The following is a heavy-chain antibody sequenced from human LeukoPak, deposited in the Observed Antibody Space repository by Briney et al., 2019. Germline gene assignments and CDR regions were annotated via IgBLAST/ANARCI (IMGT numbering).Heavy chain of an antibody. CDR3: ASQWELHQHDY. D-gene: IGHD1-26*01. CDR2: IYYSGST. Sequence: SETLSLTCTVSGGSISSSSYYWGWIRQPPGEWLEWIGSIYYSGSTYYNPSLKSRVTISVDTTKNQFSLKLSSVTAADTAVYYCASQWELHQHDYWGQGTLVNVSS. J-gene: IGHJ4*02. CDR1: GGSISSSSYY. V-gene: IGHV4-39*01.